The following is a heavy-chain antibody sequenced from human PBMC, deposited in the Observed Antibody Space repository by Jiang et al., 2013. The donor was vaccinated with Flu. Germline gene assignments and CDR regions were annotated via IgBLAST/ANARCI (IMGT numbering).Heavy chain of an antibody. Sequence: QLLESGGGLVKPGRSLRLSCAASGFTFSSYGMHWVRQAPGKGLEWVAVIWYDGSNKYYADSVKGRFTISRDNSKNTLYLQMNSLRAEDTAVYYCARSRMAGVGAITLYFDYWGQGTLVTVSS. CDR3: ARSRMAGVGAITLYFDY. CDR1: GFTFSSYG. J-gene: IGHJ4*02. D-gene: IGHD1-26*01. V-gene: IGHV3-33*01. CDR2: IWYDGSNK.